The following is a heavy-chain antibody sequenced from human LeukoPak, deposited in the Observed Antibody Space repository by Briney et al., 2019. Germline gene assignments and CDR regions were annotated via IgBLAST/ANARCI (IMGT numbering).Heavy chain of an antibody. CDR3: ARSCRILDIVATIRARLGGNGFDI. CDR2: INHSGST. Sequence: SETLSLTCAVYGGSFSNYYRTWIRQPPGKGLEWIGEINHSGSTNYNPSLKSRVTISVDTSKNQFSLKLSSVTAADKAVYYCARSCRILDIVATIRARLGGNGFDIWGQGTMVTVSS. V-gene: IGHV4-34*01. J-gene: IGHJ3*02. D-gene: IGHD5-12*01. CDR1: GGSFSNYY.